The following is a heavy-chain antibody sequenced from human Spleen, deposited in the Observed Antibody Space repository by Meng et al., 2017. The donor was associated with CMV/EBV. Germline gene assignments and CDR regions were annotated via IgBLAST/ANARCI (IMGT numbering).Heavy chain of an antibody. D-gene: IGHD6-19*01. Sequence: CAVYGGSFSGYYWSWIRQPPGKGLEWIGAINHSGRTNYNPSLKSRVTISVDTSKNQFSLKLSSVTAADTAVYYCATNSSGWYGYFDPWGQGTLVTVSS. V-gene: IGHV4-34*01. CDR2: INHSGRT. CDR3: ATNSSGWYGYFDP. CDR1: GGSFSGYY. J-gene: IGHJ5*02.